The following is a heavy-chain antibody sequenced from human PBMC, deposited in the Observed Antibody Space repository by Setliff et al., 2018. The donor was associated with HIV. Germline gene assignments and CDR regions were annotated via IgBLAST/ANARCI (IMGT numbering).Heavy chain of an antibody. CDR2: IIPMYNIP. V-gene: IGHV1-46*01. Sequence: ASVKVSCKASGYTFTSYYMHWVRQAPGQGLEWMGMIIPMYNIPAYAQKFQGRVTFTADESTSTAYMELSSLSSEDTAVYYCARDQTGVAAAAFGGGSAWSDEGFDIWGQGTMVTVSS. CDR1: GYTFTSYY. CDR3: ARDQTGVAAAAFGGGSAWSDEGFDI. D-gene: IGHD6-13*01. J-gene: IGHJ3*02.